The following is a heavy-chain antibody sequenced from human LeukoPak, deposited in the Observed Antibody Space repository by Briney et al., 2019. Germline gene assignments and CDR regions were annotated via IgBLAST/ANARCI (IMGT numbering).Heavy chain of an antibody. D-gene: IGHD5-12*01. CDR1: GYTLTELS. V-gene: IGHV1-24*01. CDR3: ATIRGYGDTLYLYYFDY. Sequence: GASVRVSCKVSGYTLTELSMHWVRQAPGKGLEWMGGFDPEDGETIYAQKFQGRVTMTEDTSTDTAYMELSSLRSEDTAVYYCATIRGYGDTLYLYYFDYWGQGTLVTVSS. J-gene: IGHJ4*02. CDR2: FDPEDGET.